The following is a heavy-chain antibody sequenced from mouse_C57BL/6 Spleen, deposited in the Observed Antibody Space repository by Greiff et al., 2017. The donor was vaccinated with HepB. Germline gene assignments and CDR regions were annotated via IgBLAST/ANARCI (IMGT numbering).Heavy chain of an antibody. Sequence: QVQLQQSGAELVRPGASVTLSCKASGYTFTDYEMHWVKQTPVHGLEWIGAIDPETGGNAYNQKFKGKAILTADKSSSTAYMELRSLTSEDSAVYYCTKRYFDVWGTGTTVTVSS. J-gene: IGHJ1*03. V-gene: IGHV1-15*01. CDR1: GYTFTDYE. CDR2: IDPETGGN. CDR3: TKRYFDV.